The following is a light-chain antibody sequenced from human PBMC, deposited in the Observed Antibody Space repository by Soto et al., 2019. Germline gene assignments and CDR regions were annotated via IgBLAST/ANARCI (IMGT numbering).Light chain of an antibody. J-gene: IGKJ1*01. CDR1: QSISSW. CDR2: KAS. Sequence: DIQMTQSPSTLSASVGVRVTITCRTSQSISSWLAWYQQKPGKAPKLLMYKASTLQSGVPSRFSGSGSGTEFTLAISSLQPDDSATYYCQQYNDNWTFGQGTKVEIK. CDR3: QQYNDNWT. V-gene: IGKV1-5*03.